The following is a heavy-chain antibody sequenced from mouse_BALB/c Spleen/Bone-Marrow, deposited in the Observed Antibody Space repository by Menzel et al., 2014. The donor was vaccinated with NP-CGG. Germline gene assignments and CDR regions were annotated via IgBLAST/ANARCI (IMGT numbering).Heavy chain of an antibody. CDR2: IRNKANGYTT. Sequence: EVQRVESGGGLVQPGGSLRLSCATSGFTSTDYYMSWVRQLPGKALEWLGFIRNKANGYTTDYSVSVKGRFTISRDNSQSILYPQMNTLRAEDSATYYCARDENYDIYWYFDVWGAGTTVTVSS. D-gene: IGHD1-1*01. CDR1: GFTSTDYY. V-gene: IGHV7-3*02. J-gene: IGHJ1*01. CDR3: ARDENYDIYWYFDV.